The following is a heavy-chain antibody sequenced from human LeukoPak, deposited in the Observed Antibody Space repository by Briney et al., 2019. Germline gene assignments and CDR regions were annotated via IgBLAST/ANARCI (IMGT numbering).Heavy chain of an antibody. J-gene: IGHJ6*02. D-gene: IGHD3-9*01. CDR1: GGSISNYY. CDR2: IYYSGST. Sequence: SETLSLTCTVSGGSISNYYWTWIRQPPGKGLEWIGYIYYSGSTNYNPSLKSRVSISIDTSKNQFSLKLSSVTAADTAVYYCASGGDILTGYSPDYYYYYGMDVWGQGTTVTVSS. CDR3: ASGGDILTGYSPDYYYYYGMDV. V-gene: IGHV4-59*08.